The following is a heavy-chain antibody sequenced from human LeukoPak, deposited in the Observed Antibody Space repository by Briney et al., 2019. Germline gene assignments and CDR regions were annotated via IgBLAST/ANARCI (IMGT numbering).Heavy chain of an antibody. D-gene: IGHD6-19*01. CDR2: INNDGSTT. CDR3: AKAGSGWYRDYFDY. V-gene: IGHV3-74*01. J-gene: IGHJ4*02. CDR1: GFTFSSYW. Sequence: PGGSLRLSCAVSGFTFSSYWMHWVRQAPGKGLVWVSRINNDGSTTAYADSVKGRFTISRDNTKNTLYLQMNSLRAEDTAVYYCAKAGSGWYRDYFDYWGQGTLVTVSS.